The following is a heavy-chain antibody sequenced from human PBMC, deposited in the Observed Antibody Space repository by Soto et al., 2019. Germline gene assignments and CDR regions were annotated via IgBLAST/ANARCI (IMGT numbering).Heavy chain of an antibody. V-gene: IGHV4-34*01. D-gene: IGHD1-26*01. J-gene: IGHJ4*02. CDR3: ARGLISGSHYSGGWYYFDS. Sequence: PSDSLSLTFDDYGRPFSASIWTRIRQTPGQGLQWIGQINHSGSANYNPSLKSRVTISVHTSNSQFSLELSSVTAADTAVYYCARGLISGSHYSGGWYYFDSWGQGTQVTVS. CDR2: INHSGSA. CDR1: GRPFSASI.